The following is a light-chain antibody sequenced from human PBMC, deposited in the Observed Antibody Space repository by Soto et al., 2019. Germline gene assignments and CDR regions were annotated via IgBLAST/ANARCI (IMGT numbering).Light chain of an antibody. CDR2: GAS. Sequence: EIVMTQSPATLSVPPGERATLSCRASQSVNNNLAWYQQKPGQAPRLLIYGASTRATGIPARFSGSGSGTEFTLTISSLQSEDIAVYYCQQYNNWRTFGQGNKV. V-gene: IGKV3-15*01. CDR1: QSVNNN. CDR3: QQYNNWRT. J-gene: IGKJ1*01.